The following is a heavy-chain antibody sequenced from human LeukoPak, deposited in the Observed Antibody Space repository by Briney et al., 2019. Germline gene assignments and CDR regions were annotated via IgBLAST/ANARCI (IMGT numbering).Heavy chain of an antibody. V-gene: IGHV3-21*01. D-gene: IGHD3-10*01. Sequence: GGSLRLSCAASGFTFSSYSMNWVRQAPGKGLEWVSSISSSSSYIYYADSVKGRFTISRDSAKNSLYLQMNSLRAEDTAVYYCARGTTMVRGLPNDYWGQGTLVTVSS. CDR1: GFTFSSYS. J-gene: IGHJ4*02. CDR2: ISSSSSYI. CDR3: ARGTTMVRGLPNDY.